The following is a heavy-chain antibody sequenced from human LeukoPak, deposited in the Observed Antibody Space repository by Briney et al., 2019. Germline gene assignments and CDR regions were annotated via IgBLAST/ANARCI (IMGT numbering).Heavy chain of an antibody. CDR3: AREGHCSSTSCYFFDY. CDR1: GFTFSSYS. Sequence: PGGSLRLSCAASGFTFSSYSMNWVRQAPGKGLEWVSSISSSSTYIYYADSVKGRFTISRDNAKNSLYLQMNSLRAEDTAVYYCAREGHCSSTSCYFFDYWGQGTLVTASS. J-gene: IGHJ4*02. CDR2: ISSSSTYI. D-gene: IGHD2-2*01. V-gene: IGHV3-21*01.